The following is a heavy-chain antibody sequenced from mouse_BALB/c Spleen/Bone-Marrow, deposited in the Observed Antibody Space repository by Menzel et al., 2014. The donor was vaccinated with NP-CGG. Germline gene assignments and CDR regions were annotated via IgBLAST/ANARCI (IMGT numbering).Heavy chain of an antibody. D-gene: IGHD2-1*01. V-gene: IGHV1S81*02. CDR1: GFTFTSYW. CDR3: ARDGNYRYAMDY. CDR2: INPSNGRT. J-gene: IGHJ4*01. Sequence: QVQLQQSGDELVKPGASVKLSCMASGFTFTSYWIHWVKQRPGQGPEWIGEINPSNGRTNYNEKFKRKATLTEDKSSSTAYMQLSSLTSEDSAVYYCARDGNYRYAMDYWGQGTSGTVSS.